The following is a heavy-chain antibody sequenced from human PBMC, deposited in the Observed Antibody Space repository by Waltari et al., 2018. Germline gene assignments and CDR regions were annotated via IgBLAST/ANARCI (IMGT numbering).Heavy chain of an antibody. CDR2: IKPDGSEK. Sequence: EMQLVESGGGVVQPGGSLRLAWAACGFRLSRFQMSWVRQAPGKGLEWVATIKPDGSEKWYVDSVKGRFAMSREDAKNSLHLQMSSLRAEDTAVYYCARKAFSMDVWGQGTSVTVSS. J-gene: IGHJ6*02. CDR1: GFRLSRFQ. V-gene: IGHV3-7*01. CDR3: ARKAFSMDV.